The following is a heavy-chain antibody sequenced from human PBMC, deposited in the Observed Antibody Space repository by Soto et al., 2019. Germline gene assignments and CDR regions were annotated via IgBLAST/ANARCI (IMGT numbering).Heavy chain of an antibody. D-gene: IGHD6-19*01. CDR1: GYTFKNYC. CDR2: ISAYNGNT. J-gene: IGHJ3*02. V-gene: IGHV1-18*01. Sequence: ASVKVSCKASGYTFKNYCISWVREAPGQGLEWMAWISAYNGNTNYAQKLQGRVTVTTDTSTSTAYMELRSLRSDDTAVYYCTKAPGIAVSNDIWGQGTMVTVSS. CDR3: TKAPGIAVSNDI.